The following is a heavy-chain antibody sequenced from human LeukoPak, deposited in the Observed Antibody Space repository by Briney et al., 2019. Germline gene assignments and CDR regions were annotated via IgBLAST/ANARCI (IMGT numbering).Heavy chain of an antibody. CDR1: GFTFISYA. J-gene: IGHJ4*02. D-gene: IGHD3-3*01. CDR3: ARDDSYYDFWSGYSSLDY. V-gene: IGHV3-23*01. CDR2: ISGSGSST. Sequence: GGSLRLSCAASGFTFISYAMTWVRQAPGKGLEWVSSISGSGSSTYYADSVKGRFTISRDNSKNTLYLQMNSLRAEDTTVYYCARDDSYYDFWSGYSSLDYWGQGTLVTVSS.